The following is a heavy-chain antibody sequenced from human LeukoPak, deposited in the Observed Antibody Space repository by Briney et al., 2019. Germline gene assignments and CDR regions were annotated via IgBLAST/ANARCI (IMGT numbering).Heavy chain of an antibody. D-gene: IGHD3-16*01. Sequence: GASVKVSCKASGGTFTSYAISWVRQAPGQGLEWMGRIIPILGIANYAQKFQGRVTITADKSTSTAYMELSSLRSEDTAVYYCARLGSSLVYYYYYGMDVWGQGTTVTVSS. CDR1: GGTFTSYA. V-gene: IGHV1-69*04. CDR2: IIPILGIA. CDR3: ARLGSSLVYYYYYGMDV. J-gene: IGHJ6*02.